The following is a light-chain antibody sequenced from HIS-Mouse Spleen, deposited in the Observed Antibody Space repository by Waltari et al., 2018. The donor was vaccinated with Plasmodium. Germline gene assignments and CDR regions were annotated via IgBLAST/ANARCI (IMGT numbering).Light chain of an antibody. Sequence: QSALTQPRSVSGSPGPSVTISCTGTSSDVGGYNYVSWDQQHPGKAPKLMIYDASKRPSGVPDRFSGSKSGNTASLTISGLQAEDEADYYCCSYAGSYTWVFGGGTKLTVL. J-gene: IGLJ3*02. CDR2: DAS. CDR3: CSYAGSYTWV. CDR1: SSDVGGYNY. V-gene: IGLV2-11*01.